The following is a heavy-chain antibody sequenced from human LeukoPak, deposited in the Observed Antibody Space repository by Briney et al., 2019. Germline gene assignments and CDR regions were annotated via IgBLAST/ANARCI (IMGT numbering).Heavy chain of an antibody. CDR1: GYTFTSYG. D-gene: IGHD3-10*01. J-gene: IGHJ6*04. CDR2: ISAYNGNT. V-gene: IGHV1-18*04. CDR3: ARVKRITMVRGVISGMDV. Sequence: ASVKVSCKASGYTFTSYGISWVRQAPGRGLEWMGWISAYNGNTNYAQKLQGRVTMTTDTSTSTAYMELRSLRSDDTAVYYCARVKRITMVRGVISGMDVWGKGTTVTVSS.